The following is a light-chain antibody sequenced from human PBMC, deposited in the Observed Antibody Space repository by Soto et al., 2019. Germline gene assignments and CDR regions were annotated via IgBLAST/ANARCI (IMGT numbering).Light chain of an antibody. J-gene: IGLJ1*01. Sequence: QSALTQPPSASRSPGQSVTISCTGTSSDVGAYKYVSWNQHHPGKAPKLMIYEVNRRPSGVPDRFSGSKSGNTASLTVSGLQAEDEADYYCSSYGGSSGPYGVGTGTKVT. CDR2: EVN. CDR1: SSDVGAYKY. V-gene: IGLV2-8*01. CDR3: SSYGGSSGPYG.